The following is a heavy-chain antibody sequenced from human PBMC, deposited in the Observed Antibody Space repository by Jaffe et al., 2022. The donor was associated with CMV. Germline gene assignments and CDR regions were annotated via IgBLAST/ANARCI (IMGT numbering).Heavy chain of an antibody. CDR1: GFTFSSYG. CDR3: ARDHSSGWYGTTIYNWFDP. V-gene: IGHV3-33*01. CDR2: IWYDGSNK. J-gene: IGHJ5*02. Sequence: QVQLVESGGGVVQPGRSLRLSCAASGFTFSSYGMHWVRQAPGKGLEWVAVIWYDGSNKYYADSVKGRFTISRDNSKNTLYLQMNSLRAEDTAVYYCARDHSSGWYGTTIYNWFDPWGQGTLVTVSS. D-gene: IGHD6-19*01.